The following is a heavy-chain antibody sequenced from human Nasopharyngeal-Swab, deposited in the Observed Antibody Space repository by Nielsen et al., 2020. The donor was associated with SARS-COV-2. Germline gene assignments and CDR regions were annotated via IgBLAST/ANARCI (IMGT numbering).Heavy chain of an antibody. CDR3: ARQLVVVVAAAIPYYYGMDV. Sequence: SETLSLTCPVSGGSISSSSYYWGWIRQPPGKGLEWIGSIYYSGSTYYNPSLRSRVTISVDTSKNQFSLKLSSVTAADTAVYYCARQLVVVVAAAIPYYYGMDVWGQGTTVTVSS. D-gene: IGHD2-15*01. CDR1: GGSISSSSYY. CDR2: IYYSGST. J-gene: IGHJ6*02. V-gene: IGHV4-39*01.